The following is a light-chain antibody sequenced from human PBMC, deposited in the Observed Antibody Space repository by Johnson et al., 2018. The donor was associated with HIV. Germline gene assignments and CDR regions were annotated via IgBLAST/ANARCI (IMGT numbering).Light chain of an antibody. Sequence: QSVLTQPPSVSAAPGQKVTISCSGSSSNIGNNYVSWYQQLPGTAPKLLIYENNKRPSGIPDRFSGSKSGTSATLGITGLQTGDEADYYCGTGDSSLSAYVFGTGTKGTVL. CDR3: GTGDSSLSAYV. CDR1: SSNIGNNY. V-gene: IGLV1-51*02. J-gene: IGLJ1*01. CDR2: ENN.